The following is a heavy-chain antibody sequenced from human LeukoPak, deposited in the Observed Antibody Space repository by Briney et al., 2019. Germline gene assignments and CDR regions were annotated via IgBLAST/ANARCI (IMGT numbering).Heavy chain of an antibody. CDR3: ARSPITIFGVVDNYFDH. CDR2: INHSGST. J-gene: IGHJ4*02. CDR1: GGSFSGYY. D-gene: IGHD3-3*01. Sequence: SETLSLTCAVYGGSFSGYYWSWIRQPPGKGLEWIGEINHSGSTNYNPSLKSQVTISVDRSKNQFSLKLSSVTAADTAVYYCARSPITIFGVVDNYFDHWGQGTLVTVSS. V-gene: IGHV4-34*01.